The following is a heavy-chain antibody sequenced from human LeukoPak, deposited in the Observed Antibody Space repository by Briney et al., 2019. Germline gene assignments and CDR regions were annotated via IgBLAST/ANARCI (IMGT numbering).Heavy chain of an antibody. CDR3: ASYSGYDKTFDY. V-gene: IGHV4-59*13. J-gene: IGHJ4*02. CDR1: GDPISSYY. D-gene: IGHD5-12*01. Sequence: PSETLSLTCTSSGDPISSYYWSWIRQPPGKALEWIGYIYYSGSTNYNPSLKSRVTISVDTSKNQFSLKLSSVTAADTAVYYCASYSGYDKTFDYWGQGTLVTVSS. CDR2: IYYSGST.